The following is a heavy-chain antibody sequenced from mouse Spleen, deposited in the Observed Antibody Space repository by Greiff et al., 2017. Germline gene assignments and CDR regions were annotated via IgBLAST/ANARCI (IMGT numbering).Heavy chain of an antibody. V-gene: IGHV14-4*01. J-gene: IGHJ1*01. Sequence: VQLQQSGAELVRPGASVKLSCTASGFNIKDDYMHWVKQRPEQGLEWIGWIDPENGDTEYASKFQGKATITADTSSNTAYLQLSSLTSEDTAVYYCTRGSSFSHWYVDVWGAGTTVTVSS. D-gene: IGHD1-1*01. CDR2: IDPENGDT. CDR1: GFNIKDDY. CDR3: TRGSSFSHWYVDV.